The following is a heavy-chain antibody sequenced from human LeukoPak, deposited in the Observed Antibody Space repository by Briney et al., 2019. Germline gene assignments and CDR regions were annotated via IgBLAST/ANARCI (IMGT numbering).Heavy chain of an antibody. J-gene: IGHJ6*02. CDR1: GFTFSSYA. CDR2: ISGSGGSI. V-gene: IGHV3-23*01. Sequence: GGSLRLSCAASGFTFSSYAMSWVRQAPGKGLEWVSAISGSGGSIYYADSVKGRFTISRDNSKNTLYLQMNSLRAEDTAVYYCAREIVVVVAATRYYYYGMDVWGQGTTVTVSS. D-gene: IGHD2-15*01. CDR3: AREIVVVVAATRYYYYGMDV.